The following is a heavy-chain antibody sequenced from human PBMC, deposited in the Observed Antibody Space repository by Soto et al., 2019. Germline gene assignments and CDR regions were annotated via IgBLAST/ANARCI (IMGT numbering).Heavy chain of an antibody. D-gene: IGHD6-13*01. CDR3: VSGYPSHLDD. Sequence: AGGSLRLSCAASGFTFSTYVMYWVRQAPGKGLELVALIWSDGTNEDYADSVKDRFTISRDNSKNTLYLQMNSLRAEDTAVYYCVSGYPSHLDDWGQGILVTVSS. CDR2: IWSDGTNE. CDR1: GFTFSTYV. V-gene: IGHV3-33*01. J-gene: IGHJ4*02.